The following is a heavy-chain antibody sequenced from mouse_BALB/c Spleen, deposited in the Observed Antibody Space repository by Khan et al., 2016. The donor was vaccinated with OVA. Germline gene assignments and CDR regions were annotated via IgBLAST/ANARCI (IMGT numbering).Heavy chain of an antibody. CDR2: INPNNGDT. V-gene: IGHV1-18*01. Sequence: VQLQQSGPELVKPGTSMKMSCKASGYSFTGYTMDWVRQSPGYNLEWIGLINPNNGDTYYNQKFKGKATLTVDKSSSTAYLELLSLTSEDSAVYYCTRGGYGTFAYWGQGTLVTVSA. D-gene: IGHD2-2*01. J-gene: IGHJ3*01. CDR3: TRGGYGTFAY. CDR1: GYSFTGYT.